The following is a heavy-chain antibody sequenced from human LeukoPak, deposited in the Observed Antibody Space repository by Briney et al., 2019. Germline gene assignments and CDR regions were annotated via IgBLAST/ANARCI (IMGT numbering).Heavy chain of an antibody. CDR2: IYTSGST. D-gene: IGHD6-13*01. J-gene: IGHJ5*02. CDR3: ARDGRRAAGRGYHSNWFGP. CDR1: GGSISSYY. V-gene: IGHV4-4*07. Sequence: SETLSLTCTVSGGSISSYYWSWIRQPAGKGLEWIGRIYTSGSTNYNPSLKSRVTMSVDTSKNQFSLKLSSVTAADTAVYYCARDGRRAAGRGYHSNWFGPWGQGTLVTVSS.